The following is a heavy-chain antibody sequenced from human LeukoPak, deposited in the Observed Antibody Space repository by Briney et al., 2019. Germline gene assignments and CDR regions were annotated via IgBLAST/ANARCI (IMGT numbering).Heavy chain of an antibody. CDR3: ARGRYSSDDWFDP. CDR1: GYTFTSYD. CDR2: MNPNSGNT. V-gene: IGHV1-8*01. Sequence: ASVKVSCKASGYTFTSYDINWVRQATGQGLEWMGWMNPNSGNTGYAQKFQGRVIMTRNTSISTAYMELSSLRSEDTAVYYCARGRYSSDDWFDPWGQGTLVTVSS. J-gene: IGHJ5*02. D-gene: IGHD6-25*01.